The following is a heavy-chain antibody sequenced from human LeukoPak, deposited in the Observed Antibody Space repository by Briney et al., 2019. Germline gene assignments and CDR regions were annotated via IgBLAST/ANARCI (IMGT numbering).Heavy chain of an antibody. CDR3: ARRHYDRTGYYYVD. CDR2: MFTNGDT. D-gene: IGHD3-22*01. J-gene: IGHJ4*02. CDR1: GFTVSSNY. Sequence: GGSLRLSCAASGFTVSSNYMSWVRQAPGKGLEWVSVMFTNGDTNYADSVKGRFTISRDSFKNTLYLQMSSLRAEDTAVYFCARRHYDRTGYYYVDWGRGTLVTVSS. V-gene: IGHV3-66*04.